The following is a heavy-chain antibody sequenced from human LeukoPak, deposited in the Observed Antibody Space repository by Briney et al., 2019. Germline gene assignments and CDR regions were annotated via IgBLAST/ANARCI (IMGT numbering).Heavy chain of an antibody. CDR1: SGSISSYY. Sequence: PSETLSLTCTVSSGSISSYYRSWIGQPPGKGLEWIGYIYYSGSTNYNPSLKSRVTISVDTSKNQFSLKLSSVTAADTAVYYCARVGSFPPHFDYWGQGTLITVSS. V-gene: IGHV4-59*01. D-gene: IGHD3-10*01. CDR3: ARVGSFPPHFDY. CDR2: IYYSGST. J-gene: IGHJ4*02.